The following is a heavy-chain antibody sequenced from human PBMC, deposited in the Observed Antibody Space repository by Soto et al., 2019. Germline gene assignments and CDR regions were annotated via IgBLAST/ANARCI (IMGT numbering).Heavy chain of an antibody. J-gene: IGHJ5*02. V-gene: IGHV1-18*04. CDR2: ISAYNGNT. Sequence: ASVKVSCKASGYTFTSYGISWVRQAPGQGLEWMGWISAYNGNTNYAQKFQGWVTMTRDTSISTGYMELSRLRSDDTAVYYCARVKDADYRNWFDPWGQGTLVTVSS. CDR3: ARVKDADYRNWFDP. CDR1: GYTFTSYG. D-gene: IGHD4-17*01.